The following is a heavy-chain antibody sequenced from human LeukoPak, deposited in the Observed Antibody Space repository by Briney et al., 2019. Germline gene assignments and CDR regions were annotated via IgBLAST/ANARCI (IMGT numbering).Heavy chain of an antibody. CDR1: GFTVSSNY. CDR2: LYSGGNT. J-gene: IGHJ3*02. V-gene: IGHV3-53*01. CDR3: ASPVGATTVRAFDI. Sequence: GGSLRLSCVVSGFTVSSNYMSWVRQAPGKGLKWVSVLYSGGNTYHADSVKGRFTISRDNSKNTLYLQMNSLKTEDTAVYYCASPVGATTVRAFDIWGQGTMVTVSS. D-gene: IGHD1-26*01.